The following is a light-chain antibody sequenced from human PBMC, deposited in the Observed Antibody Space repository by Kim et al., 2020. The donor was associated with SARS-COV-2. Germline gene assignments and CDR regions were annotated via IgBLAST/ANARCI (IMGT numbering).Light chain of an antibody. V-gene: IGLV3-19*01. CDR1: SRRRYY. CDR2: DKN. J-gene: IGLJ1*01. CDR3: NSRDRDSTGNLYV. Sequence: QTDRITCQGDSRRRYYVSWYQQKQGQAPVLVMYDKNKRPSGIPNRFYGASSGNTATLTITGAQAADEADYYCNSRDRDSTGNLYVFGPGTKVTVL.